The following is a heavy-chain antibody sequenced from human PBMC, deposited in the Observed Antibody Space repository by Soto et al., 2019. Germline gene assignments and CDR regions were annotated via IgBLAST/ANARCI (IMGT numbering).Heavy chain of an antibody. CDR2: INPNSGGT. CDR1: GYTFTGYY. D-gene: IGHD3-16*01. V-gene: IGHV1-2*02. J-gene: IGHJ6*02. CDR3: SRTGAAGGYYYYGMYV. Sequence: QVQLVQSGAEVKKPGASVKVSCKASGYTFTGYYMHWVRQAPGQGLEWMGWINPNSGGTNYAQKFQGRVTMTRDTSISTAYMELSRLRSDDTAVYYCSRTGAAGGYYYYGMYVWGQGTTVTVSS.